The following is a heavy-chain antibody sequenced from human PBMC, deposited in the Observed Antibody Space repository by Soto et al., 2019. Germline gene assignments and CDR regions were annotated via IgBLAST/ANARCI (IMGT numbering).Heavy chain of an antibody. J-gene: IGHJ4*02. Sequence: QVQLVESGGGVVQPGRSLRLSCAASGFTFSSYGMHWVRQAPGKGLEWVAVISYDGSNKYYADSVKGRFTISRDNSKNTLYLQMNSLRAEDTAVYYCAKDQVVVAVYYFDYWGQGALVTVSS. CDR3: AKDQVVVAVYYFDY. D-gene: IGHD2-15*01. CDR1: GFTFSSYG. CDR2: ISYDGSNK. V-gene: IGHV3-30*18.